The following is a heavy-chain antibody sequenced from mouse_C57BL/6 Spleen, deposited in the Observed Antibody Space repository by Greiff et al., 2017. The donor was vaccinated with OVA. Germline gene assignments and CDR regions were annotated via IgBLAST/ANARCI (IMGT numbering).Heavy chain of an antibody. D-gene: IGHD1-1*01. CDR3: ASGGSSSGLDY. CDR2: INPNNGGT. V-gene: IGHV1-26*01. Sequence: EVQLQQSGPELVKPGASVKISCKASGYTFTDYYMNWVKQSHGKSLEWIGDINPNNGGTSYNQKFKGKATLTVDKSSSTAYMELRSLTSEDSAVYYCASGGSSSGLDYWGQGTTLTVSS. J-gene: IGHJ2*01. CDR1: GYTFTDYY.